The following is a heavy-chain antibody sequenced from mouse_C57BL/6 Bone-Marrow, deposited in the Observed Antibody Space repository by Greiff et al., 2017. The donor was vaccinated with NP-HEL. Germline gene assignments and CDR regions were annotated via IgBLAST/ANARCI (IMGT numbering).Heavy chain of an antibody. J-gene: IGHJ3*01. V-gene: IGHV1-42*01. Sequence: DVQLQESGPELVKPGASVKISCKASGYSFTGYYMNWVKQSPEKSLEWIGEINPSTGGTTYNQKFKAKATLTVDKSSSTAYMQLKSLTSEDSAVYYCAREGELRLPAWFAYWGQGTLVTVSA. CDR1: GYSFTGYY. D-gene: IGHD3-2*02. CDR3: AREGELRLPAWFAY. CDR2: INPSTGGT.